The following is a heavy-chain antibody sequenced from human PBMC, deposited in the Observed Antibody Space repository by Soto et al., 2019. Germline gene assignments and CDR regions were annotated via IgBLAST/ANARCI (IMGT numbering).Heavy chain of an antibody. V-gene: IGHV3-30*18. CDR3: AKDGSTLGITTAYGMDV. CDR1: GFTFSSYG. J-gene: IGHJ6*02. Sequence: QVQLVESGGGVVQPGRSLRLSCAASGFTFSSYGMHWVRQAPGKGLEWVAVISYDGSNKYYADSVKGRFTISRDNSKNTLYLQMNNLRAEDTAVYYCAKDGSTLGITTAYGMDVWGQGTTVTVSS. CDR2: ISYDGSNK. D-gene: IGHD3-3*01.